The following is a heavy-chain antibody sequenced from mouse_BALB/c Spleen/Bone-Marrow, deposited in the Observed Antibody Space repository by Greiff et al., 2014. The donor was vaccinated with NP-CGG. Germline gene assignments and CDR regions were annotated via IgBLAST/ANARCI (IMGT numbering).Heavy chain of an antibody. J-gene: IGHJ4*01. CDR2: INSGSGGT. CDR3: ARAITDALDY. Sequence: QVQLQQSGAELVRPGTSVKVSCKGSGYAFTNYLIDWVKQRPGQGLEWIGVINSGSGGTNYNEKFKGKATLTADKSSSTAYMQLSSLTSDDSAVYWCARAITDALDYWGQGTSVTVSS. V-gene: IGHV1-54*01. D-gene: IGHD2-4*01. CDR1: GYAFTNYL.